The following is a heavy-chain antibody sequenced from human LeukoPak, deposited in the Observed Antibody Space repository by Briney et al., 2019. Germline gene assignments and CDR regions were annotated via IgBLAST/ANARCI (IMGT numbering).Heavy chain of an antibody. CDR1: GGSISSYY. V-gene: IGHV4-59*01. CDR3: AGTKVTTFMAWFDP. D-gene: IGHD4-17*01. Sequence: PSETLSLTCTVSGGSISSYYWSWIRQPPGKGLEWIGYIYYSGSTNYNPSLKSRVTISVDTSKNQFSLKLSSVTAADTAVYYCAGTKVTTFMAWFDPWGQGTLVTVSS. J-gene: IGHJ5*02. CDR2: IYYSGST.